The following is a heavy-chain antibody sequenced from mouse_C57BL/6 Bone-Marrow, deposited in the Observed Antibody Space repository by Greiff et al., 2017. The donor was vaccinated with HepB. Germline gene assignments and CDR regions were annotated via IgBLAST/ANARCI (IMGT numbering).Heavy chain of an antibody. CDR1: GFTFSVFY. V-gene: IGHV7-1*01. J-gene: IGHJ1*03. Sequence: EVKVVESGGGLVQSGRSLRLSCATSGFTFSVFYMEWVRQAPGKGLEWIAASRNKANDYTTEYSASVKGRFIVSRDTSQSILYLQMNALRAEDTAIYYCARDAIGYDYDWYFDVWGTGTTVTVSS. CDR3: ARDAIGYDYDWYFDV. D-gene: IGHD2-4*01. CDR2: SRNKANDYTT.